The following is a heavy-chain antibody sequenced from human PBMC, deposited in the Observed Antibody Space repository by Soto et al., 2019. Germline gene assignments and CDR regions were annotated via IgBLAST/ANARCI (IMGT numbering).Heavy chain of an antibody. Sequence: GGSLRLSCAASGFTFSSYGMHWVRQAPGKGLEWVAVISYDGINKYYADSVKGRFTISRDNSKNTLFLQMNSLRAEDTAVYYCAKVSPAATPTHPRYYYYYGMDVWGQGTTVTVSS. D-gene: IGHD2-15*01. V-gene: IGHV3-30*18. CDR2: ISYDGINK. CDR1: GFTFSSYG. CDR3: AKVSPAATPTHPRYYYYYGMDV. J-gene: IGHJ6*02.